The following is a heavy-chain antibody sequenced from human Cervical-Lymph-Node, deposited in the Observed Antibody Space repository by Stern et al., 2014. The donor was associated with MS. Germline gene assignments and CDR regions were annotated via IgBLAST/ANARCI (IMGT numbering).Heavy chain of an antibody. V-gene: IGHV1-69*01. CDR2: IIPIFGTA. Sequence: VQLVESGAEVKKPGSSGKVSCKASGGTFSSYAISWVRQAPGQGLEWMGGIIPIFGTANYAQKFQGRVAITADESPSTAYMELSSLRSEDTAVYYCARGDLITFGGVIVISAFDIWGQGTMVTVSS. CDR3: ARGDLITFGGVIVISAFDI. D-gene: IGHD3-16*02. J-gene: IGHJ3*02. CDR1: GGTFSSYA.